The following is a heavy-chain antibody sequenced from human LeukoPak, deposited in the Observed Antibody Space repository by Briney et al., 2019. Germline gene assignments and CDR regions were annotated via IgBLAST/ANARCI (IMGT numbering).Heavy chain of an antibody. Sequence: GGSLRLSCAASGFTFSSFGMNWVRQAPGKGLEWVSAISGSGNRTFYADSVKGRFAISRDNSKNTLYLQMNSLRAEDTAVYYCATSPRGSGYYYYMDVWGKGTTVTISS. CDR2: ISGSGNRT. V-gene: IGHV3-23*01. CDR3: ATSPRGSGYYYYMDV. D-gene: IGHD3-10*01. J-gene: IGHJ6*03. CDR1: GFTFSSFG.